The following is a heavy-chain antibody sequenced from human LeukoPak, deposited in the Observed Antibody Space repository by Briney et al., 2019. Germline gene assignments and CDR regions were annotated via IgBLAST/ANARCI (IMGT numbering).Heavy chain of an antibody. V-gene: IGHV3-21*04. CDR3: AKAGVHLEWFRNDY. J-gene: IGHJ4*02. D-gene: IGHD3-3*01. CDR2: ISSSSSYI. Sequence: SGGSLRLSCAASGFTFSSYSMNWARQAPGKGLEWVSSISSSSSYIYYADSVKGRFTISRDNAKNSLYLQMNSLRAEDTAVYYCAKAGVHLEWFRNDYWGQGTLVTVSS. CDR1: GFTFSSYS.